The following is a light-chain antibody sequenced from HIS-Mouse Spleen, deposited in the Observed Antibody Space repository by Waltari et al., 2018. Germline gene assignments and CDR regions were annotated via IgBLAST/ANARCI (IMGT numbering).Light chain of an antibody. Sequence: QSALTQHASVSWSPGQSITISCTGTSSDVGRYNLVSWYQQHPGKAPKLLIYEGSKRPSGVSNRFSGSKSGNTASLTISGLQAEDEADYYCCSYAGSSTFGVFGGGTKLTVL. J-gene: IGLJ3*02. V-gene: IGLV2-23*03. CDR3: CSYAGSSTFGV. CDR2: EGS. CDR1: SSDVGRYNL.